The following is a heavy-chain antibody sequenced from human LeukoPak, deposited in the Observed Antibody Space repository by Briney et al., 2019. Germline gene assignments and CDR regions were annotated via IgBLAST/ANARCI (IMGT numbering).Heavy chain of an antibody. CDR1: GYTFTSYG. Sequence: ASVKVSCKASGYTFTSYGISWVRQAPGQGLEWMGWISAYNGNTNYAQKLQGRVTITADKSTSTAYMELSSLRSEDTAVYYCARHPAYEGVDYWGQGTLVTVSS. D-gene: IGHD5-12*01. J-gene: IGHJ4*02. CDR2: ISAYNGNT. V-gene: IGHV1-18*01. CDR3: ARHPAYEGVDY.